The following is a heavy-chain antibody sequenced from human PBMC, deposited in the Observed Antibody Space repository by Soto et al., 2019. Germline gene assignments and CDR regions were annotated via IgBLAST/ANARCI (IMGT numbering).Heavy chain of an antibody. Sequence: QVQLVQSGAEVKKPGASVKVSCKASGYTFTGYYMHWVRQAPGQGLEWMGWINPNSGGTNDAQKFQGWVTVTRDTSISTAYMELSRLRYDDTAVYYCARSRLYCSSTSCYVFEFAYWGQGTLVTVSS. V-gene: IGHV1-2*04. CDR2: INPNSGGT. CDR1: GYTFTGYY. D-gene: IGHD2-2*01. CDR3: ARSRLYCSSTSCYVFEFAY. J-gene: IGHJ4*02.